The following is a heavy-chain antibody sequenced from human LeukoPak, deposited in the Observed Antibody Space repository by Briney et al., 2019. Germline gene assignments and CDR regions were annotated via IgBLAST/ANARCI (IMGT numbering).Heavy chain of an antibody. Sequence: SVKVSCKASGGTFSSYAISWVRQAPGQGLEWMGGIIPIFGTANYAQKFQGRVTITTDEYTSTAHLELSSLRSEDTAVYYCARGATAGYYYYYMDVWGKGTTVTVSS. CDR3: ARGATAGYYYYYMDV. CDR1: GGTFSSYA. J-gene: IGHJ6*03. V-gene: IGHV1-69*05. CDR2: IIPIFGTA. D-gene: IGHD5-24*01.